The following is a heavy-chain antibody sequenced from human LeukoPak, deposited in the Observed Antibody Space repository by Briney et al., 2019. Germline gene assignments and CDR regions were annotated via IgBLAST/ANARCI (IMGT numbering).Heavy chain of an antibody. CDR2: ISGSGGST. CDR3: AKGRYSSGWNYFDY. D-gene: IGHD6-19*01. J-gene: IGHJ4*02. CDR1: GFTFSSYA. Sequence: HPGGSERLSCAASGFTFSSYAMSWVSQAPAKGLEWVSAISGSGGSTYYADSVKGRFTISRGNSKNTLYMQMNSLRAEDTAVYHCAKGRYSSGWNYFDYWVQGTLATVTS. V-gene: IGHV3-23*01.